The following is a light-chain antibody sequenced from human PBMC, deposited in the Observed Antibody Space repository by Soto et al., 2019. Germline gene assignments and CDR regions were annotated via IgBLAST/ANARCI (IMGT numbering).Light chain of an antibody. CDR3: QRYNNAPRT. J-gene: IGKJ1*01. Sequence: DIQMTQSPSSLSGSVGDSVTITCRASQGISNYLAWYQQKPGKAPTLLIYAASTLQSGVPSRFSGSGSGTAFTLTISNLQPEDVATYYCQRYNNAPRTFGQGTKVEIK. V-gene: IGKV1-27*01. CDR2: AAS. CDR1: QGISNY.